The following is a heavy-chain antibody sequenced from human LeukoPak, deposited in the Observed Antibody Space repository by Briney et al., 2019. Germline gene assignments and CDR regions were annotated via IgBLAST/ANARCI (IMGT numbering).Heavy chain of an antibody. CDR1: GFTFSDYY. J-gene: IGHJ4*02. V-gene: IGHV3-11*04. CDR3: ARDPVEWELLLDC. Sequence: PGGSLRLSCAASGFTFSDYYMSWIRQAPGKGLEWVSYISSGGSTIYYADSVKGRFTISRDNARNSVYLQMNSLRVEDTAVYYCARDPVEWELLLDCWGQGTLVTVSS. D-gene: IGHD1-26*01. CDR2: ISSGGSTI.